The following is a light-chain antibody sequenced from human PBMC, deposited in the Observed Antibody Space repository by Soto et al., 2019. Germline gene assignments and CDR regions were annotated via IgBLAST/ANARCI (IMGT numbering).Light chain of an antibody. CDR2: RNN. CDR3: AAWDARMNAFV. Sequence: QSVLTQPPSASGTPGQRVTISCSGSSSNIGSNTANWYQHLPGAAPKLLIYRNNQRPSGVPDRFSGSESGTSASLAISGLQSEDDADCDCAAWDARMNAFVFGSGTKVTGL. J-gene: IGLJ1*01. V-gene: IGLV1-44*01. CDR1: SSNIGSNT.